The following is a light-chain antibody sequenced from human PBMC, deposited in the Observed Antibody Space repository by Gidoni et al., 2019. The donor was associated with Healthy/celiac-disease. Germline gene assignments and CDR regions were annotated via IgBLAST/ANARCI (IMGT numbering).Light chain of an antibody. CDR3: QQYGSSPLFT. V-gene: IGKV3-20*01. J-gene: IGKJ3*01. CDR1: QSVSSSY. Sequence: EIVLTQSPGTLSLPPGERATLSCRASQSVSSSYLAWYQQKHGQAPRLLIYGASSRATGIPDRFSGSGSGTDFTLTISRLEPEDFAVYYCQQYGSSPLFTFGPGTKVDIK. CDR2: GAS.